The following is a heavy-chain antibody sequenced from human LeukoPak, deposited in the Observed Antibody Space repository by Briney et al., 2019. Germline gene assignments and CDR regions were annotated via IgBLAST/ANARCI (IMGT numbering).Heavy chain of an antibody. J-gene: IGHJ4*02. CDR3: ARDGGGYWSGYYMGPYFDY. D-gene: IGHD3-3*01. V-gene: IGHV3-48*02. Sequence: GGSLRLSCAASGFTFSSYSMNWVRQAPGKGLEWVSYISSSSSTIYYADSVKGRFTISRDNAKNSLYLQMNSLRDEDTAVYYCARDGGGYWSGYYMGPYFDYWGQGTLVTVSS. CDR2: ISSSSSTI. CDR1: GFTFSSYS.